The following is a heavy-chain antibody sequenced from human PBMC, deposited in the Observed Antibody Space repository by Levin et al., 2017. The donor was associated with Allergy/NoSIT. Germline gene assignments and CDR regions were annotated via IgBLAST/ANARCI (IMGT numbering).Heavy chain of an antibody. V-gene: IGHV3-74*01. CDR2: INSDGSNT. J-gene: IGHJ5*01. CDR3: ARGGCSSTSCLDS. CDR1: GFTFSNYW. D-gene: IGHD2-2*01. Sequence: GGSLRLSCAASGFTFSNYWMHWVRQAPGKGLVWVSHINSDGSNTNYADSVKGRFTISRDNAKNTLYLQMNSLRAEDTAVYYCARGGCSSTSCLDSWGRGTLVTVSP.